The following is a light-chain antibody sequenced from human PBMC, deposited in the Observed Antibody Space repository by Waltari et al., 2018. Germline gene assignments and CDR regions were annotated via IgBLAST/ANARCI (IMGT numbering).Light chain of an antibody. CDR3: QQYNNWPPGT. Sequence: TVVTQSPATLSMSPGARATLSCRTSKSIGRSLSWYQPRPGQAPRLLIYRASTRATGIPDRFSGSGSETEFTLTISSLQSEDIAVYYCQQYNNWPPGTFGQGTKVEI. CDR2: RAS. CDR1: KSIGRS. V-gene: IGKV3-15*01. J-gene: IGKJ1*01.